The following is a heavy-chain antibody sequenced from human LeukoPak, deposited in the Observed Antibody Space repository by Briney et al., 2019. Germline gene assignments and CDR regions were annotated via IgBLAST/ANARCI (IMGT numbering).Heavy chain of an antibody. Sequence: PGGSLRLSCAASGFTFNSYAMSWVRQAPGKGLEWVSTLSGSGGSTYYADSVKGRFTISRDNSKDTLYLQMNSLRAEDTAVYYCAKDLLREDSSAYYPPIGDYWGQGTLVTVSS. V-gene: IGHV3-23*01. J-gene: IGHJ4*02. CDR1: GFTFNSYA. D-gene: IGHD3-22*01. CDR2: LSGSGGST. CDR3: AKDLLREDSSAYYPPIGDY.